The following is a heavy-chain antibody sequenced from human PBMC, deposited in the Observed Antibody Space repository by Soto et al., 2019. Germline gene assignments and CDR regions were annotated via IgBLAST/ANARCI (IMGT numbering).Heavy chain of an antibody. V-gene: IGHV3-11*01. D-gene: IGHD6-19*01. CDR2: ISSSGSTI. Sequence: QVQLVESGGGLVKPGGSLRLSCAASGFTFSDYYMSWIRQAPGKGLEWVSYISSSGSTIYYADSVKGRFTISRDNAKNSLYLQMNSLRAEDTAVYYCARGLENSSGWYRPYYYNYMDVWGKGTTVTVSS. J-gene: IGHJ6*03. CDR1: GFTFSDYY. CDR3: ARGLENSSGWYRPYYYNYMDV.